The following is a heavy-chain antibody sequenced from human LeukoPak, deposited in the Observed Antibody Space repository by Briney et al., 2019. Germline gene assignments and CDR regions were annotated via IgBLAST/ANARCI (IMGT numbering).Heavy chain of an antibody. V-gene: IGHV3-15*01. CDR2: IKSKTDGGTT. J-gene: IGHJ3*02. CDR1: GFTFSNAW. D-gene: IGHD1-1*01. Sequence: PGGSLRLSWAASGFTFSNAWMSWVRQAPGKGLEWVGRIKSKTDGGTTDYAAPVKGRFTISRDDSKHTLYLQMNSLKTEDTAVYYCIAGGLGTANIWGQGTMVTVSS. CDR3: IAGGLGTANI.